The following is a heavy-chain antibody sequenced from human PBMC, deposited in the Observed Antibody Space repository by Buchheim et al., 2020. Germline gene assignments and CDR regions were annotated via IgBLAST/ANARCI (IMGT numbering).Heavy chain of an antibody. Sequence: QVQLVESGGGVVQPGRSLRLSCAASGFTFSSYGMHWVRQAPGKGLEWVAFIRYDGSTKYYADSVKGRFTISRDNSNNTLLLQMNSLRAEDTAVYYCAKDQYVTPLDYGGQGTL. CDR3: AKDQYVTPLDY. V-gene: IGHV3-30*02. J-gene: IGHJ4*02. CDR1: GFTFSSYG. CDR2: IRYDGSTK. D-gene: IGHD2-21*02.